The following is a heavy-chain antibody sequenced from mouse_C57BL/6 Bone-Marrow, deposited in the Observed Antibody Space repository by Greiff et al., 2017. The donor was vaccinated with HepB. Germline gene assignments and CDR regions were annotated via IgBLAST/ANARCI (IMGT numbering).Heavy chain of an antibody. CDR2: ISSGGSYT. J-gene: IGHJ1*03. CDR3: ASAATAVASNWYFDV. CDR1: GFTFSSYG. D-gene: IGHD1-1*01. V-gene: IGHV5-6*01. Sequence: EVQVVESGGDLVKPGGSLKLSCAASGFTFSSYGMSWVRQTPDKRLEWVATISSGGSYTYYPDSVKGRFTISSDNAKHTLYLQMSRLKSEDTAMYYCASAATAVASNWYFDVWGTGTTVTVSS.